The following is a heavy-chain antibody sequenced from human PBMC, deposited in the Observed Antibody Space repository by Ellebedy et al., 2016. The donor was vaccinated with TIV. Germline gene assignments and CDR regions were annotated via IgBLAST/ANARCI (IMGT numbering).Heavy chain of an antibody. J-gene: IGHJ3*02. CDR1: GYVFSDYD. CDR2: VAIKRGET. D-gene: IGHD2/OR15-2a*01. CDR3: VRERERVKSKVFEAVIPHSRASDI. Sequence: ASVKVSXXASGYVFSDYDISWVRQAPGRGLEWMGVVAIKRGETHPAQFFQGRVTLSTDNSASTVYMDLRGLRFDDTAVYFCVRERERVKSKVFEAVIPHSRASDIWGQGTGVIVSS. V-gene: IGHV1-18*01.